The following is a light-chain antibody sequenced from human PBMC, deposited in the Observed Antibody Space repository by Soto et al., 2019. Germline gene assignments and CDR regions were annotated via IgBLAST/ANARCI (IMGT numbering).Light chain of an antibody. Sequence: DVQMPQSPSSLSAFVGDRVTITCRASQGIAPYLAWFQQKPRKVPKLLIYATSTLQSGVPSRFSGSGSGTAFTLTINSLQPEDVESYYCQKYNSAPLTFGVGTKVEIK. CDR3: QKYNSAPLT. CDR1: QGIAPY. V-gene: IGKV1-27*01. J-gene: IGKJ4*01. CDR2: ATS.